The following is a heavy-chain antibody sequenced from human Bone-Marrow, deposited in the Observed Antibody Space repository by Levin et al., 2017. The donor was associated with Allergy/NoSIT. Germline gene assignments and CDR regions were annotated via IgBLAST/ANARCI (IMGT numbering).Heavy chain of an antibody. CDR1: GFTFSNAW. Sequence: PGGSLRLSCAASGFTFSNAWMNWVRQAPGKGLEWVGRIKSKTDGGTTDYAAPVKGRFTISRDDSKNTLYLQMNSLKTEDTAVYYCTTERFQGSGNSSTVTTGAGGLPGYFDYWGQGTLVTVSS. CDR3: TTERFQGSGNSSTVTTGAGGLPGYFDY. V-gene: IGHV3-15*07. J-gene: IGHJ4*02. D-gene: IGHD4-17*01. CDR2: IKSKTDGGTT.